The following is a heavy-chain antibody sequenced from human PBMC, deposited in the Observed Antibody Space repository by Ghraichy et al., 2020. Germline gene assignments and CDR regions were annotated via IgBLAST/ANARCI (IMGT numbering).Heavy chain of an antibody. CDR2: INGNTGKT. V-gene: IGHV1-2*02. CDR3: ARDATIYGAMWSPQNWFDP. J-gene: IGHJ5*02. D-gene: IGHD4/OR15-4a*01. Sequence: ASVTVSCKTSGYTFTDYYMHWVRQAPGQGLEWMGWINGNTGKTNYARRFQGRVTMTRDTSITTVYMELSRLTSDDTALYYCARDATIYGAMWSPQNWFDPWGQGTLVTVSS. CDR1: GYTFTDYY.